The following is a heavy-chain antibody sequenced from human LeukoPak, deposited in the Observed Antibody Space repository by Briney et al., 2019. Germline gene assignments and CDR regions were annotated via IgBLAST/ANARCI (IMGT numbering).Heavy chain of an antibody. CDR1: GGSISSGGYY. CDR2: MYYSGST. J-gene: IGHJ4*02. V-gene: IGHV4-31*03. D-gene: IGHD3-9*01. CDR3: ATQPRYYDILTGYSPQYYFDY. Sequence: SQTLSLTCTVSGGSISSGGYYWSWIRQHPGKGLEWIGYMYYSGSTYYNPSLKSRVTISVDTSKNQFSLKLSSVTAADTAVYYCATQPRYYDILTGYSPQYYFDYWGQGTLVTVSS.